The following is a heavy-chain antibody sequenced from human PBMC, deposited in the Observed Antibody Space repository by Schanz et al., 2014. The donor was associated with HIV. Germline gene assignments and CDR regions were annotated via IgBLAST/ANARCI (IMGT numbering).Heavy chain of an antibody. D-gene: IGHD6-13*01. CDR1: GGSFRGFY. V-gene: IGHV4-34*01. J-gene: IGHJ6*02. CDR3: AREGMEQMVNILDV. Sequence: QVRLQQWGAGLLKPSETLSLSCAVYGGSFRGFYWSWIRQSPTKGLEWIGYIYHSGSTYYNPSLKTRVTISVDTSKNQFSLKLRSVTAADTAVYYCAREGMEQMVNILDVWGQGTRVNVSS. CDR2: IYHSGST.